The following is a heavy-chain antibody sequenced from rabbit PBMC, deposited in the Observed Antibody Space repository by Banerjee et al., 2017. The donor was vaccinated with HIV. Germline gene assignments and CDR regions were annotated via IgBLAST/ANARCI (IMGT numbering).Heavy chain of an antibody. CDR2: ITYGGSA. J-gene: IGHJ6*01. CDR1: GFDISSYR. CDR3: VRGSISGTDYNL. V-gene: IGHV1S47*01. D-gene: IGHD1-1*01. Sequence: QEQLLESGGGLVQPEGSLTLTCKASGFDISSYRMYWVRQAPGKGLEWIGYITYGGSAYYASWVNGRFTISRHNAQNTLYLQLNSLTAADTATYFCVRGSISGTDYNLWGQGTLVTVS.